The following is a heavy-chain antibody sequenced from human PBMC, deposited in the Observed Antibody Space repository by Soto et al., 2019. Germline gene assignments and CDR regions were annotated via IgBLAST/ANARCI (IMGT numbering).Heavy chain of an antibody. CDR1: RFTFSSHA. D-gene: IGHD1-7*01. CDR3: AKVRGPIWNCVWFDP. V-gene: IGHV3-23*01. Sequence: GVLLRLFSEASRFTFSSHAISCVRLAPGKGLEWVSAIRCMGGSTYYADSVRGRFTISRDNSKSTLYLQMNSLRAEDTAVYYCAKVRGPIWNCVWFDPWGQGTLVTVSS. CDR2: IRCMGGST. J-gene: IGHJ5*02.